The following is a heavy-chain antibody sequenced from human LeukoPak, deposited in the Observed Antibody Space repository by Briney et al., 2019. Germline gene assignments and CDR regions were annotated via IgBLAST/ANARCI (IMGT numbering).Heavy chain of an antibody. CDR3: ARCSPGDSSNFYAVLQY. CDR1: GGTFSSYA. Sequence: GSSVKVSCKASGGTFSSYAVSWVRLTPGQGLEWLGGIISVFGTTTYAQKFQAKVTMTADKSTNTAYLEISSLTSDDTAVYYCARCSPGDSSNFYAVLQYWGQGTQVTVST. D-gene: IGHD3-22*01. CDR2: IISVFGTT. J-gene: IGHJ4*02. V-gene: IGHV1-69*06.